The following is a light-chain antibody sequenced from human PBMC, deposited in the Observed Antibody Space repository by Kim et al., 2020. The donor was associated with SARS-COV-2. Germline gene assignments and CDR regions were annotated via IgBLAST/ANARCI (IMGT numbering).Light chain of an antibody. CDR2: NAS. CDR3: KQYYSYSIT. Sequence: AFAGDRDTITWRASQGITSCLAWYQQKPGKAPKVLIYNASSLESGVPSRFSGSGSGTEFTLTIRSLQSEDIATYYWKQYYSYSITFGEGTKVDIK. J-gene: IGKJ1*01. V-gene: IGKV1-5*03. CDR1: QGITSC.